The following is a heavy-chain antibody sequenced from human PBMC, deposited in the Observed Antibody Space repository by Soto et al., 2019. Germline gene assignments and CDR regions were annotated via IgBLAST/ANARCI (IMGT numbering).Heavy chain of an antibody. V-gene: IGHV4-31*03. J-gene: IGHJ4*02. D-gene: IGHD6-13*01. CDR1: GGSISSGGFY. Sequence: QVQLEESGPGLVKPSQTLSLTCTVSGGSISSGGFYWSWIRQHPVKGLEWIAYIYYTGTTAYNPSLKSRATISVDTSKNQFPLNLSSVTAADTAVYYRARGPSVSSSCPFDYWGQGTLVTVSS. CDR2: IYYTGTT. CDR3: ARGPSVSSSCPFDY.